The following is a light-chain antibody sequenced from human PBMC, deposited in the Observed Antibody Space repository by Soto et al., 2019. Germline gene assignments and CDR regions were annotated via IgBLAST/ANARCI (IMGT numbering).Light chain of an antibody. Sequence: EIVLTQSPATLSVSPGERATLSCRASQSVSSNLAWYQQKPGQAPRLLIYGASARATGIPARFSGSGSGTDFTLTISSLEPEDCAIYYCQQYNNWPLTFGGGTKVDI. J-gene: IGKJ4*01. CDR1: QSVSSN. V-gene: IGKV3D-15*01. CDR2: GAS. CDR3: QQYNNWPLT.